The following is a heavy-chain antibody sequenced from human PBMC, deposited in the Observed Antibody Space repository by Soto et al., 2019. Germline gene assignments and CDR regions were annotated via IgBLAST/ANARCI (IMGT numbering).Heavy chain of an antibody. CDR1: GGSFSGYY. CDR2: INHSGST. CDR3: ARGGGVDIVATTYHY. V-gene: IGHV4-34*01. J-gene: IGHJ4*02. Sequence: SETLSLTCAVYGGSFSGYYWSWIRQPPGKGLEWIGEINHSGSTNYNPSLKSRVTISVDTSKNQFSLKLSSVTAADTAVYYCARGGGVDIVATTYHYWGQGTMVTVSS. D-gene: IGHD5-12*01.